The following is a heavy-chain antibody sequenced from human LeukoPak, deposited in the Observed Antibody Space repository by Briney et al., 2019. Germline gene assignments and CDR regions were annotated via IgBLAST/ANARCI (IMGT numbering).Heavy chain of an antibody. V-gene: IGHV3-13*04. CDR1: GFTFSSYD. D-gene: IGHD5-24*01. CDR3: AREGVEMATKAAFDI. J-gene: IGHJ3*02. CDR2: IGTAGDT. Sequence: GGSLRLSCAASGFTFSSYDMHWVRQATGKGLEWVSAIGTAGDTYYPGSVKGRFTISRENAENSLYLQMNSLRAGDTAVYYCAREGVEMATKAAFDIWGQGTMVTVSS.